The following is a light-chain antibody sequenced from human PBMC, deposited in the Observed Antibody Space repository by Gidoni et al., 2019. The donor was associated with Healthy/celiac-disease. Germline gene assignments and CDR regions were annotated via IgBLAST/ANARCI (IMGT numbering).Light chain of an antibody. Sequence: DIQMPQSPSSLSASVGDRVTITCRASQSISSYLNWYQQKPGKAPKLLIYAASSLQSGVPSRFSGSGSGTDFTLTISRLQPEDFATYYCQQSYSTPWTCGQGTKVEIK. V-gene: IGKV1-39*01. CDR1: QSISSY. CDR3: QQSYSTPWT. J-gene: IGKJ1*01. CDR2: AAS.